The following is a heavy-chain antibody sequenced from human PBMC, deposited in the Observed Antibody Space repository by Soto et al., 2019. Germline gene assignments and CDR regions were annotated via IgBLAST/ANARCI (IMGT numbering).Heavy chain of an antibody. Sequence: GALRLSCAASGFTFSSYALHWVRQAPGKGLEWVAVISYDGSNKYYADSVKGRFTISRDNSKNTLYLQMNSLRAEDTAVYYCARDPGNLGYYDSSGYYPNDYWGQGT. V-gene: IGHV3-30-3*01. CDR2: ISYDGSNK. CDR3: ARDPGNLGYYDSSGYYPNDY. D-gene: IGHD3-22*01. J-gene: IGHJ4*02. CDR1: GFTFSSYA.